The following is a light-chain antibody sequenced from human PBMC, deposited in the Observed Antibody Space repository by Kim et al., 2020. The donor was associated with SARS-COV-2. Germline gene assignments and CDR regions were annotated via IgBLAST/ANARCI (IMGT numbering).Light chain of an antibody. V-gene: IGLV2-11*01. CDR3: CSYVGNYIYVV. J-gene: IGLJ2*01. CDR2: DVS. Sequence: QSALTQPRSVSGSPGQSVTISCTGTSSDVGGYNYVSWYQHHPGKVPKLMIYDVSERPSGVPDRFSGSKSGNTASLTISGLQAEDEADYYCCSYVGNYIYVVFGGGTQLTVL. CDR1: SSDVGGYNY.